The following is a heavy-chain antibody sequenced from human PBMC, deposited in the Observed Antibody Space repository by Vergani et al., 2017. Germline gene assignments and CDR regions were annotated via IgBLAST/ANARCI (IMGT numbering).Heavy chain of an antibody. V-gene: IGHV1-18*01. CDR1: GYTFTSYG. D-gene: IGHD3-16*02. CDR3: AINYDYVWGSYRTFDY. CDR2: ISAYNGNT. J-gene: IGHJ4*02. Sequence: QVQLVQSGAEVKKPGASVKVSCKASGYTFTSYGISWVRQAPGQGLEWMGWISAYNGNTNYAQKLQGRVTMTTDTSTSTAYMELRSLRSDETAVYYCAINYDYVWGSYRTFDYWGQGTLVTVSS.